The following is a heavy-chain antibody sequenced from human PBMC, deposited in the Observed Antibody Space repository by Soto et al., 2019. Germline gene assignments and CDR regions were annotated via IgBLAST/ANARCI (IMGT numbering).Heavy chain of an antibody. CDR2: ISLYSDGT. Sequence: ASVNVSCKTSGYTFSNYGITWVRQAPGQPLEWLGWISLYSDGTNYAQKFQGRVSMTTDTSTTTAYMELRSLRSDDTAVYYCARVVPGAEAWFGPWGQGTLVTVSS. V-gene: IGHV1-18*01. J-gene: IGHJ5*02. D-gene: IGHD2-2*01. CDR3: ARVVPGAEAWFGP. CDR1: GYTFSNYG.